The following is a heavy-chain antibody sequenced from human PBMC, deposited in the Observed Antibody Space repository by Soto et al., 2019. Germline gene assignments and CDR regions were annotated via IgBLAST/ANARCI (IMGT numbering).Heavy chain of an antibody. Sequence: GGSLRLSCAASGFTFSNYAMSWVRQAPGKGLEWVSGISGSGGSTYYADSVKGRFTISRDNSKKPLYLQMSSLRADETAVYYCAKDKDFVAVPDYWGQGTLVTVSS. CDR1: GFTFSNYA. CDR2: ISGSGGST. CDR3: AKDKDFVAVPDY. V-gene: IGHV3-23*01. J-gene: IGHJ4*02. D-gene: IGHD2-2*01.